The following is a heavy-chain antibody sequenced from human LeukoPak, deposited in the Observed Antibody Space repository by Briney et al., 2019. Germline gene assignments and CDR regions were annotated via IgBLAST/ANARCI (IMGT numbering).Heavy chain of an antibody. CDR2: ISASSTYT. V-gene: IGHV3-21*01. J-gene: IGHJ4*02. Sequence: GSLRLSCAASGFTFRSYSMNWVRQAPGKGLERVSSISASSTYTYYADSLKGRFTISRDNAKNSLYLQVNSLRAEDTAVYYCARDFREYSGYDLPYHWGQGTLVTVSS. CDR3: ARDFREYSGYDLPYH. CDR1: GFTFRSYS. D-gene: IGHD5-12*01.